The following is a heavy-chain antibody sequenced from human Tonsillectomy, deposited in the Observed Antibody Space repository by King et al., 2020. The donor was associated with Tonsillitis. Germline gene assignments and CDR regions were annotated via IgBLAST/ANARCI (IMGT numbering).Heavy chain of an antibody. CDR2: ISSSSSYI. D-gene: IGHD6-13*01. CDR1: GFPFISYS. V-gene: IGHV3-21*01. J-gene: IGHJ4*02. CDR3: ARAIAAAGHYFDY. Sequence: VQLVESGGGLVEPGGSLRLSCAASGFPFISYSMNWVRQAPGKGLEWVSSISSSSSYIYYADSVKGRFTISRDNAKNSLYLQVNSLRAEDTAVYFCARAIAAAGHYFDYWGLGPLVTVSS.